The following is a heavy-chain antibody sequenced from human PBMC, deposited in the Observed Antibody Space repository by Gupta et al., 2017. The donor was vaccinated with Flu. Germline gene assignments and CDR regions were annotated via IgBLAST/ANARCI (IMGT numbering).Heavy chain of an antibody. V-gene: IGHV4-4*07. Sequence: GLEWIGRFYTNVTPNYHPSLTSRVTMSVDTFQNQFSLNLSSVTAADPSAFYCAIVDINNGWFDPLGQGTLVTVSS. CDR2: FYTNVTP. D-gene: IGHD2-2*03. J-gene: IGHJ5*02. CDR3: AIVDINNGWFDP.